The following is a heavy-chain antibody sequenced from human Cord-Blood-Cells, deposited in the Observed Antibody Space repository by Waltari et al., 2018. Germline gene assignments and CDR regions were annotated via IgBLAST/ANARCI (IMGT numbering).Heavy chain of an antibody. J-gene: IGHJ5*02. Sequence: QAQLVQSGAEVKKPGSPVMVSCKASGGTFSSYAISWVRQAPGQGLEWMGGIIPIFGTANYAQKFQGRVTITADESTSTAYMELSSLRSEDTAVYSCARDLTYSGSYYWFDPWGQGTLVTVSS. V-gene: IGHV1-69*01. CDR1: GGTFSSYA. CDR2: IIPIFGTA. D-gene: IGHD1-26*01. CDR3: ARDLTYSGSYYWFDP.